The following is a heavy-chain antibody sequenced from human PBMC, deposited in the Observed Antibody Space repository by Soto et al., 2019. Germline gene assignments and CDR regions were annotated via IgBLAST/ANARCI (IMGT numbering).Heavy chain of an antibody. CDR3: ARMGSVTTFSWSDYYYGMDV. D-gene: IGHD4-17*01. V-gene: IGHV3-21*01. Sequence: EVQLVESGGGLVKPGGSLRLSCAASGFTFSSYSMNWVRQAPGKGLEWVSSISSRTNYMYYADSVKGRFTISRDDAKNSLYQQMNSLRAEDTAVYYCARMGSVTTFSWSDYYYGMDVWGQGTTVTVSS. CDR2: ISSRTNYM. J-gene: IGHJ6*02. CDR1: GFTFSSYS.